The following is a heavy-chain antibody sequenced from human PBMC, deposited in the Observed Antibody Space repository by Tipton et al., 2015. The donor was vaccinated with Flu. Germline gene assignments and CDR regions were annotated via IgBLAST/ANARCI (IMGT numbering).Heavy chain of an antibody. D-gene: IGHD3-22*01. CDR2: IYPGDSDT. CDR3: VWHYYEDSSGYPPPVDY. CDR1: GNSFTTYW. Sequence: QLVQSGAEVKKPGESLKFSCKGSGNSFTTYWIGWVRQMPGKGLEWMAIIYPGDSDTRYSPSFQGQVTISADKSMSTAYLQWSSLKASDTAMYYCVWHYYEDSSGYPPPVDYWGQGTLVTVSS. V-gene: IGHV5-51*03. J-gene: IGHJ4*02.